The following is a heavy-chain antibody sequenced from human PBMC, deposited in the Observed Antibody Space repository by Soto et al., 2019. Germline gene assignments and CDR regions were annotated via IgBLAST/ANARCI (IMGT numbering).Heavy chain of an antibody. J-gene: IGHJ6*02. CDR1: GFTFSTYS. Sequence: GGSLRLSCAASGFTFSTYSMNWVRQAPGKGLEWVSSISDSSSYIYYADSVKGRFTISRDNAKNSLYLQMNSLRAEDTAVYYCARYDSRGDYWHYYYYGMDVWGQGTTVTVSS. CDR3: ARYDSRGDYWHYYYYGMDV. V-gene: IGHV3-21*01. D-gene: IGHD3-22*01. CDR2: ISDSSSYI.